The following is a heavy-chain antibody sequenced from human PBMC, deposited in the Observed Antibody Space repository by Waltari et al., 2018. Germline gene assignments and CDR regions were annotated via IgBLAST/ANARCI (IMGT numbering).Heavy chain of an antibody. Sequence: EVELVQSGAEVKKPGATVKISCKASGYTFMDYFMHWVQQAPGKGLEWMGRIEPEDGETVYSEKFQGIVTITADTSTDTAYMELSSLTSGDTAVYYCAPLPGGSGQTFDYWGQGTLVTVSS. CDR1: GYTFMDYF. J-gene: IGHJ4*02. V-gene: IGHV1-69-2*01. D-gene: IGHD3-10*01. CDR3: APLPGGSGQTFDY. CDR2: IEPEDGET.